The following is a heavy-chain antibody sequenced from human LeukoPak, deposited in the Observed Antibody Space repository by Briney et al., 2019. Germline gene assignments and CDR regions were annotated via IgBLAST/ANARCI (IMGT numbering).Heavy chain of an antibody. J-gene: IGHJ4*02. CDR1: GFTFSSYA. CDR2: ISGSGGST. D-gene: IGHD3-22*01. Sequence: GGSLRLSCAASGFTFSSYAMSWVRQAPGKGLEWVSAISGSGGSTYYADSVKGRFTISRDNSKNTLYLQTNSLRAEDTAVYYCAKDSNTMIVVVITPLDYWGQGTLVTVSS. CDR3: AKDSNTMIVVVITPLDY. V-gene: IGHV3-23*01.